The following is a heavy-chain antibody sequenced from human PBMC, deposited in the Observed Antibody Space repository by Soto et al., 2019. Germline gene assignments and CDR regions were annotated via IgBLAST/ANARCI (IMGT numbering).Heavy chain of an antibody. J-gene: IGHJ4*02. CDR1: GFSLSNARMG. CDR3: ARAVDTAMAASLHFDY. Sequence: SGPTLVNPTETLTLTCTVSGFSLSNARMGVSWIRQPPGKALEWLAHIFSNDEKSYSTSLNSRLTISKDTSKSQVVLTMTNMDPVDTATYYCARAVDTAMAASLHFDYWGQGTLVTVSS. D-gene: IGHD5-18*01. CDR2: IFSNDEK. V-gene: IGHV2-26*01.